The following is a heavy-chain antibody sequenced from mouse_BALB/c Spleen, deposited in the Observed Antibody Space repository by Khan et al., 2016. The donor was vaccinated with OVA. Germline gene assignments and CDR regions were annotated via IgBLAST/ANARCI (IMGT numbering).Heavy chain of an antibody. CDR1: GFTFSSYA. CDR3: ARLLRLPAWFAY. V-gene: IGHV5-9-4*01. Sequence: EVELVESGGGLVKPGGSLKLSCAASGFTFSSYAMSWVRQSPDKRLEWVAEISSGGSYTYYPDTVTGRFTISRANAKNTLYLDMSSLRSEGTAMKYCARLLRLPAWFAYWGQGTLVTVSA. D-gene: IGHD1-2*01. CDR2: ISSGGSYT. J-gene: IGHJ3*01.